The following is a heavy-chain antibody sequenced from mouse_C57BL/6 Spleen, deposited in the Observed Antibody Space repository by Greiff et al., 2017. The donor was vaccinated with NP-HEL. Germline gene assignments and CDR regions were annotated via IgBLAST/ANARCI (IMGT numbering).Heavy chain of an antibody. CDR2: IYPSDSDT. V-gene: IGHV1-61*01. Sequence: QVQLQQPGPELVRPGSSVKLSCKASGYTFTSYWMDWVKQRPGQGLEWIGNIYPSDSDTHYNQKFKDKATLTVDKSSSTAYLQLRSLTSEDSAFYCCARQTLYAMDYWGQGTSVTVSA. CDR1: GYTFTSYW. J-gene: IGHJ4*01. CDR3: ARQTLYAMDY.